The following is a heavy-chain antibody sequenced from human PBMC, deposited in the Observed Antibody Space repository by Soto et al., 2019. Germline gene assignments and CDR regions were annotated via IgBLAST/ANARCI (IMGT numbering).Heavy chain of an antibody. J-gene: IGHJ4*02. D-gene: IGHD1-26*01. V-gene: IGHV1-3*01. CDR1: GYTSTSYA. CDR3: TSSGSYWGIDY. CDR2: INAGNGNT. Sequence: ASVKVSCKASGYTSTSYAMHWVRQAPGQRLEWMGWINAGNGNTKYSQKFQGRVTITRDTSASTAYMELSSLRSEDTAVYYCTSSGSYWGIDYWGQGTLVTVSS.